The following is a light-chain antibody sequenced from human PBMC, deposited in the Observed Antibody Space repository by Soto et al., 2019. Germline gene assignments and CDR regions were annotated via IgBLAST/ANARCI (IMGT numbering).Light chain of an antibody. Sequence: QSALTQPASVSGSPGQSITISCTGTSSDVGDYNYVSWYQQHPGKAPKLMIYDVSNRPSGVSNRFSGSKSGNTASLTIPGLQAEDEADYYCSSFTSSSTLVFGTGTKVTVL. V-gene: IGLV2-14*03. CDR2: DVS. CDR3: SSFTSSSTLV. J-gene: IGLJ1*01. CDR1: SSDVGDYNY.